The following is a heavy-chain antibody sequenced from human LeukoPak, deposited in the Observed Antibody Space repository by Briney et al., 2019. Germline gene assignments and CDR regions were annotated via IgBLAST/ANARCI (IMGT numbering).Heavy chain of an antibody. CDR2: ISSSSSYI. J-gene: IGHJ2*01. Sequence: PGGSLRLSCAASGFTFSSYSMNWVRQAPGKGLEWVSSISSSSSYIYYADSVKGRFTISRDNAKNSLYLQMNSLRAEDTAVYYCAKSSITRWYFDLWGRGTLVTVSS. V-gene: IGHV3-21*04. CDR1: GFTFSSYS. CDR3: AKSSITRWYFDL. D-gene: IGHD3-10*01.